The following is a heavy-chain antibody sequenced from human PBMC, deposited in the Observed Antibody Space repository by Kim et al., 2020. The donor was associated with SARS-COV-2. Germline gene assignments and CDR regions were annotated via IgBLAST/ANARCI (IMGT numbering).Heavy chain of an antibody. CDR1: GFTFSSYA. Sequence: GGSLRLSCAASGFTFSSYAMSWVRQAPGKGLEWVSAISGSGGSTYYADSVKGRFTISRDNSKNTLYLQMNSLRAEDTAVYYCAKVPSKPIAVAENYWYFDLWGRGTLVTVSS. V-gene: IGHV3-23*01. D-gene: IGHD6-19*01. CDR2: ISGSGGST. J-gene: IGHJ2*01. CDR3: AKVPSKPIAVAENYWYFDL.